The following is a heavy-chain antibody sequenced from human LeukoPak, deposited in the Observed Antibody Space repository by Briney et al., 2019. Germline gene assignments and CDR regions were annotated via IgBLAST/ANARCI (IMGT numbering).Heavy chain of an antibody. CDR2: ISYDGSNK. CDR3: ARDSGGD. J-gene: IGHJ4*02. V-gene: IGHV3-30-3*01. CDR1: GLAFSSYS. D-gene: IGHD3-10*01. Sequence: GRSLRLSCVASGLAFSSYSMHWVRQAPGKGLEWVAVISYDGSNKYYADSVKGRFTISRDNSKNTLYLQMNSLRAEDTAVYYCARDSGGDWGQGTLVTVSS.